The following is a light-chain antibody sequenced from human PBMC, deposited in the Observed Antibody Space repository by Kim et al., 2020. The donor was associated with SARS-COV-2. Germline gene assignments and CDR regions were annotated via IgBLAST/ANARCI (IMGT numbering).Light chain of an antibody. CDR3: QAWDSSTAV. CDR1: KLWDKY. Sequence: SVSPGQTASITCSGDKLWDKYACWYQQKPGRSPVLVIYQDSKRPSGIPERFSGSNSGNTATLTINGTQAMDEADYYCQAWDSSTAVFGTGTKVTVL. CDR2: QDS. J-gene: IGLJ1*01. V-gene: IGLV3-1*01.